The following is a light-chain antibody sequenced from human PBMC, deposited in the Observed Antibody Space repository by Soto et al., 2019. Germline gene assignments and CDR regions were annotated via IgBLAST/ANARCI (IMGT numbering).Light chain of an antibody. J-gene: IGKJ1*01. CDR1: QSVSGY. Sequence: EIVLTQSPATLSLSPGEIATLSCRASQSVSGYLAWYQQKPGQAPRLLIYDASKRATGIPARFSGSGFGTDFTLTISSLEPEDFAVYYCQQRSKWRTFGQGTKVDIK. CDR2: DAS. CDR3: QQRSKWRT. V-gene: IGKV3-11*01.